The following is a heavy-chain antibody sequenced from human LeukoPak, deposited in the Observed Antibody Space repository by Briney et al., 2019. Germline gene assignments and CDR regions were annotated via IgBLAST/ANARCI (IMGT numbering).Heavy chain of an antibody. CDR1: GGSISSGGYY. D-gene: IGHD2-2*01. Sequence: TLSLTCTVSGGSISSGGYYWSWIRQHPGKGLEWIGYIYYSGSTYYNPSLKSRVTISVDTSKNQFSLKLSSVTAADTAVYYCARVLNYCSSTSCYAGIRLWFDPWGQGTLVTVSS. V-gene: IGHV4-31*03. J-gene: IGHJ5*02. CDR3: ARVLNYCSSTSCYAGIRLWFDP. CDR2: IYYSGST.